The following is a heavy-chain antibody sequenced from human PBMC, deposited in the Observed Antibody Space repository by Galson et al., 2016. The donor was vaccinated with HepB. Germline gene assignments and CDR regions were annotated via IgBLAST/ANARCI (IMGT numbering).Heavy chain of an antibody. Sequence: SLRLCCAASGFTFGDYPMTWFRQAPGKGLEWVGFIRSKTYYGTAEYAASVEGRFTISRDDSKRIAYLQMDSPKPEDSAVYYCARGYTNTWYVAGFDYWGQGTLVTVSS. CDR2: IRSKTYYGTA. J-gene: IGHJ4*02. CDR3: ARGYTNTWYVAGFDY. D-gene: IGHD6-13*01. V-gene: IGHV3-49*03. CDR1: GFTFGDYP.